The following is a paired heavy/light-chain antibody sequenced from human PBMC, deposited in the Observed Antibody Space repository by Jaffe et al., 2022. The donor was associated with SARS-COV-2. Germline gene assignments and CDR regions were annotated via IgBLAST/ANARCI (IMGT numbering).Heavy chain of an antibody. J-gene: IGHJ2*01. D-gene: IGHD3-10*01. Sequence: EVQLVESGGGLVQPGRSLRLSCAASGFTFEGYAIHWVRQVPGKGLEWVSGISWNSDSIGYADSVKGRFTISRDNAKNSLYLQMNSLRAEDTALYYCAKDLMLRGVISPGWYFDLWGRGTLVTVSS. CDR1: GFTFEGYA. CDR3: AKDLMLRGVISPGWYFDL. V-gene: IGHV3-9*01. CDR2: ISWNSDSI.
Light chain of an antibody. CDR1: QSVSSY. Sequence: EIVLTQSPATLSLSPGERATLSCRASQSVSSYLAWYQQKPGQAPRLLIYDASNRATGIPARFSGSGSGTDFTLTISSLEPEDFAVYYCQQRYNWLTFGGGTKVEIK. CDR3: QQRYNWLT. J-gene: IGKJ4*01. CDR2: DAS. V-gene: IGKV3-11*01.